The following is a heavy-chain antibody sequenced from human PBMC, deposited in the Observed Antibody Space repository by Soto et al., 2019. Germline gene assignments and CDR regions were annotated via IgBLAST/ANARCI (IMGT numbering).Heavy chain of an antibody. Sequence: SETLSLTCTVSGGSISSSSYYWGWIRQPPGKGLEWIGNVYYGGSTYYNPSLKSRVTISVETSKSQFSLKLSSVTAADTAVYNCARDTAMVMKCWLDPWGQGTLVTVSS. J-gene: IGHJ5*02. CDR2: VYYGGST. V-gene: IGHV4-39*02. CDR1: GGSISSSSYY. CDR3: ARDTAMVMKCWLDP. D-gene: IGHD5-18*01.